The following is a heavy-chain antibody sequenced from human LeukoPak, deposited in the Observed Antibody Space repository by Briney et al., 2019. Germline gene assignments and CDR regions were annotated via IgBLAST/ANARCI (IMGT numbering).Heavy chain of an antibody. J-gene: IGHJ6*04. CDR3: ARDQYELRSYYYGMDA. CDR1: GFTFRDYW. D-gene: IGHD2-2*01. V-gene: IGHV3-7*03. CDR2: IKRDGSEK. Sequence: PGGSLRLSCAASGFTFRDYWMTWVRRAPGKGLEWVANIKRDGSEKYYVDSVRGRFIISRDNAKNSLYLQMNGLRVEDTAVYYCARDQYELRSYYYGMDAWGKGTTVSVSS.